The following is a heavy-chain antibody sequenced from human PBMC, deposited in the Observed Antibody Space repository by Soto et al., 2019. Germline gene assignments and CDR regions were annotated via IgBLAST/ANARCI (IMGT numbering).Heavy chain of an antibody. Sequence: QVQLVESGGGVVQPGRSLRLSCAASGFTFSSYAMHWVRQAPGKGLEWVAVISYDGSNKYYADSVKGRFTISRDNSNNTLYLQMNSLRAEDTAVYYCAREVYGSDKVTDYWGQGTLVTVSS. CDR3: AREVYGSDKVTDY. D-gene: IGHD3-10*01. J-gene: IGHJ4*02. CDR1: GFTFSSYA. CDR2: ISYDGSNK. V-gene: IGHV3-30-3*01.